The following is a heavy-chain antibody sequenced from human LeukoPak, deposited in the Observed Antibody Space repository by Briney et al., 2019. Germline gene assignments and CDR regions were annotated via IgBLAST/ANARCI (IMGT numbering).Heavy chain of an antibody. CDR1: GGSFSGYY. Sequence: PSETLSLTCAVYGGSFSGYYWSWIRQPPGKGLEWIGEINHSGSTNYNPSLKSRVTISVDTSKNKFSLKLSSVTAADTAVYYCARRAMRDAFDIWGQGTMVTVSS. CDR3: ARRAMRDAFDI. J-gene: IGHJ3*02. V-gene: IGHV4-34*01. CDR2: INHSGST. D-gene: IGHD2-2*01.